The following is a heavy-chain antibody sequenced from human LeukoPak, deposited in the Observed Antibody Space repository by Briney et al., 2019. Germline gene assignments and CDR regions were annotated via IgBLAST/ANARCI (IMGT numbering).Heavy chain of an antibody. Sequence: SETLSLTCTVSGGSISSGDYYWSWIRQPPGKGLEWIGYIYYSGSTYYNPSLKSRVTISVDTSKNQFPLKLSSVTAADTAVYYCARALGFWSGYYLIDYWGQGTLVTVSS. V-gene: IGHV4-30-4*08. CDR1: GGSISSGDYY. D-gene: IGHD3-3*01. J-gene: IGHJ4*02. CDR3: ARALGFWSGYYLIDY. CDR2: IYYSGST.